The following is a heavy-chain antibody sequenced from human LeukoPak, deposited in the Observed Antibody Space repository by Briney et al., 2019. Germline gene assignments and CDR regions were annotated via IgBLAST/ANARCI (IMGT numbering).Heavy chain of an antibody. CDR3: TRKGYAFDY. CDR2: IYPGDSDT. CDR1: GYIFTSYW. Sequence: GESLKISCKVSGYIFTSYWFGWVRQMPGKGLEWMGIIYPGDSDTRYSPSFQGQVTISVDKSISTAYLQWSSLKASDTAMHYCTRKGYAFDYWGQGTLVTVSS. J-gene: IGHJ4*02. D-gene: IGHD2-8*01. V-gene: IGHV5-51*01.